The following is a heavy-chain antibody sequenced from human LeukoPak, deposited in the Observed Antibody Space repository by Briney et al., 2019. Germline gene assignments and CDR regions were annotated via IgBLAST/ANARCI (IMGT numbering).Heavy chain of an antibody. J-gene: IGHJ4*02. Sequence: SETLSLTCTVSGGSISSDNYYWGWIRQPPGKGLEWIGSIYYSGTTYYNPSLKSRVTISVDTSKNQFSLKLSSVTAADTAVYYCARTIAAAGMPPDYWGQGTLVTVSS. CDR3: ARTIAAAGMPPDY. V-gene: IGHV4-39*01. D-gene: IGHD6-13*01. CDR2: IYYSGTT. CDR1: GGSISSDNYY.